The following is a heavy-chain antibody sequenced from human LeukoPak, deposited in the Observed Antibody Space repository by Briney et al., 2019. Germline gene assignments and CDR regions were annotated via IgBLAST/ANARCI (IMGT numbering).Heavy chain of an antibody. Sequence: GGSLRLSCAASGFTFSSYAINWVRQAPGKGLEWVSSISSSSSYIYYADSVKGRFTISRDNAKNSLYLQMNSLRAEDTAVYYCAKTMVRGETSRPFDYWGQGTLVTVSS. V-gene: IGHV3-21*01. CDR3: AKTMVRGETSRPFDY. D-gene: IGHD3-10*01. J-gene: IGHJ4*02. CDR1: GFTFSSYA. CDR2: ISSSSSYI.